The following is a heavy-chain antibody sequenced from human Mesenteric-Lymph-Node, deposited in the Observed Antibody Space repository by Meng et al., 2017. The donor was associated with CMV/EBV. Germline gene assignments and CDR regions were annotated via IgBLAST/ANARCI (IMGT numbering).Heavy chain of an antibody. Sequence: QWQLQQWVAGRLKPSGTLSLPCAVYGGSFSGYYWSWIRQPPGKGLEWIGEINHSGSTNYNPSLKSRVTISVDTSKNQFSLKLSSVTAADTAVYYCARHQRWLKSEGGFNYWGQGTLVTVSS. J-gene: IGHJ4*02. CDR2: INHSGST. V-gene: IGHV4-34*01. CDR3: ARHQRWLKSEGGFNY. CDR1: GGSFSGYY. D-gene: IGHD4-23*01.